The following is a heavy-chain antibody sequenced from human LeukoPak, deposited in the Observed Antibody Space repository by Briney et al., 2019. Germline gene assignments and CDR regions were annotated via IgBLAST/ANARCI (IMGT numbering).Heavy chain of an antibody. D-gene: IGHD6-19*01. CDR2: ISGSGTTV. Sequence: GGSLRLSCAASGFTFSSFEMNWVRQAPGKGLEWVSYISGSGTTVYYADSVKGRFTISRDNAKNTLHLQMNSLRADDTAVYYCARGDSSGWDWYFDLWGRGTLVTVSS. J-gene: IGHJ2*01. CDR3: ARGDSSGWDWYFDL. V-gene: IGHV3-48*03. CDR1: GFTFSSFE.